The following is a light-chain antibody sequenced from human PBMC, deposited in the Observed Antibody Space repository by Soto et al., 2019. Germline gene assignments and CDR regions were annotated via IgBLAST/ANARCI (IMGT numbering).Light chain of an antibody. V-gene: IGLV2-14*03. CDR3: CSLTPTHTYV. CDR1: SSDIGHYDY. J-gene: IGLJ1*01. Sequence: QSVLTQPASVSGSPGQSITISCTGTSSDIGHYDYVSWYQQHPGKAPKLMIYHVTYRPSGVSNRYSGSKSGNSASLTISGLQADDGADYYCCSLTPTHTYVFGSGTKLTVL. CDR2: HVT.